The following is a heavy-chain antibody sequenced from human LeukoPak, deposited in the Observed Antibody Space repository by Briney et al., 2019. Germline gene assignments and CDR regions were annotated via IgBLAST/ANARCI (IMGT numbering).Heavy chain of an antibody. CDR2: IKQDGSEK. CDR1: GFTFSSYW. CDR3: ARGRGYGDYVADY. Sequence: PGGSLRLSCAASGFTFSSYWMSWVRQAPGKGLEWVANIKQDGSEKYYVDSVKGRFTISRDNAKNSLYLQMNSLRAEDTALYYCARGRGYGDYVADYWGQGTLVTVSS. V-gene: IGHV3-7*03. J-gene: IGHJ4*02. D-gene: IGHD4-17*01.